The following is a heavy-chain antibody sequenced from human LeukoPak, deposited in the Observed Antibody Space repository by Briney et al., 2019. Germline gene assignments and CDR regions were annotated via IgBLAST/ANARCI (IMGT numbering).Heavy chain of an antibody. CDR1: GGSFSGYY. D-gene: IGHD2-15*01. V-gene: IGHV4-34*01. CDR3: ARDKGLDCSGGSCYYYYYMDV. J-gene: IGHJ6*03. Sequence: SETLSLTCAVYGGSFSGYYWSWIRQPPGKGLEWIGEINHSGSTNYNPSLKSRVTISVDKSKNQFSLKLTSVTAADTAVYYCARDKGLDCSGGSCYYYYYMDVWGKGTTVTISS. CDR2: INHSGST.